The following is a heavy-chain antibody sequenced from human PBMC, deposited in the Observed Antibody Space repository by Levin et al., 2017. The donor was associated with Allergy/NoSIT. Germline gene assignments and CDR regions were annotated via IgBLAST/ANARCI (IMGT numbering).Heavy chain of an antibody. CDR1: GFIFEDYA. J-gene: IGHJ3*01. D-gene: IGHD5-18*01. V-gene: IGHV3-9*01. CDR2: ISWSSHSL. CDR3: PKNICRGYRLGSEIEVYGWNV. Sequence: GGSLRLSCAASGFIFEDYAMHWVRQAPGKGLEWVAGISWSSHSLGYADSVKGRFTISRDNAKNSLYLQMYSLRFEDTALYYCPKNICRGYRLGSEIEVYGWNVWGDGAAITVFS.